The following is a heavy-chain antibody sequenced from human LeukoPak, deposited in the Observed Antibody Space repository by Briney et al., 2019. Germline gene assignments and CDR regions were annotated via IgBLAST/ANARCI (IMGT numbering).Heavy chain of an antibody. CDR1: GFTFDDYA. CDR2: VSWNSGTI. J-gene: IGHJ4*02. Sequence: GGSLRLSCAASGFTFDDYAMHWVRQVPGKGLEWVSGVSWNSGTIGYADSVKGRFTISRDNAKNSPYLQMNSLRAEDTALYYCAKSYSSSSRYQPFDYWGQGTLVTVSS. V-gene: IGHV3-9*01. D-gene: IGHD6-6*01. CDR3: AKSYSSSSRYQPFDY.